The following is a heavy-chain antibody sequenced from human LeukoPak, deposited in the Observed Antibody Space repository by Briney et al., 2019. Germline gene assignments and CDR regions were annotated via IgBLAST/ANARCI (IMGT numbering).Heavy chain of an antibody. CDR3: AREYYYDSSGYSVDYYYYGMDV. CDR1: GYTLTGYY. CDR2: INPNSGGT. J-gene: IGHJ6*02. V-gene: IGHV1-2*06. Sequence: ASVKVSCKASGYTLTGYYMHWVRQAPGQGLEWMGRINPNSGGTNYAQKFQGRVTMTRDTSISTAYMELSRLRSDDTAVYFCAREYYYDSSGYSVDYYYYGMDVWGQGTTVTVSS. D-gene: IGHD3-22*01.